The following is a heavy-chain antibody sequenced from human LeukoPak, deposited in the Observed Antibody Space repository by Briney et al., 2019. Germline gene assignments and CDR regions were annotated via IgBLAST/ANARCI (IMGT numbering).Heavy chain of an antibody. CDR3: ARAKLLLLPRDY. D-gene: IGHD3-10*01. CDR2: INPNNGVT. J-gene: IGHJ4*02. Sequence: ASVKVSCKASGYTFTDYYIHWVRQAPGQGLEWMGWINPNNGVTNYAQKFQGRVTMTRDTSTSSAYMELRSLRSDDTAMYYCARAKLLLLPRDYWGQGTLVTVSS. CDR1: GYTFTDYY. V-gene: IGHV1-2*02.